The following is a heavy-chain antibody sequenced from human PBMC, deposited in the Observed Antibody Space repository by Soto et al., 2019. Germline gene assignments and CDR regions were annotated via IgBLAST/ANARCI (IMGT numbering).Heavy chain of an antibody. D-gene: IGHD6-19*01. CDR2: IRVGGGDT. CDR1: GFTFSSSA. Sequence: EVRLLESGGGLAQPGGSRRLSCAASGFTFSSSAMNWVRQAPGKGLEWVSSIRVGGGDTFYADSVRGRFTVSRDIYRHTLYLQMNSLRAEDTSIYYCKKCSVGTVRTSGWCNWFDPWGQGTLVTVSS. CDR3: KKCSVGTVRTSGWCNWFDP. J-gene: IGHJ5*02. V-gene: IGHV3-23*01.